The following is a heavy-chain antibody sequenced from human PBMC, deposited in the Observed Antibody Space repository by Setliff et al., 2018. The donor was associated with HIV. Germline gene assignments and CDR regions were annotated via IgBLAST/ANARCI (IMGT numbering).Heavy chain of an antibody. CDR1: GGSISSGGFY. CDR2: IYYSGST. Sequence: PSETLSLTCTVSGGSISSGGFYWTWIRQHPGKGLEWIGYIYYSGSTYYNPSLKSRVTISVDTSKNQFSLKLSSVTAADTAVYYCARRGRDGVLIVFATGCDPWGQGTLVTVSS. CDR3: ARRGRDGVLIVFATGCDP. D-gene: IGHD2-8*01. J-gene: IGHJ5*02. V-gene: IGHV4-31*03.